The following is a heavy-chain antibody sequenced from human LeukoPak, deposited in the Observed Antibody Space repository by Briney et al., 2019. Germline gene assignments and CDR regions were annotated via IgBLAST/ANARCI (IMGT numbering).Heavy chain of an antibody. V-gene: IGHV4-39*01. CDR1: GGSISSSSYY. CDR3: ARQASDYFYSYMDV. J-gene: IGHJ6*03. CDR2: IYYSGTT. Sequence: SETLSLTFTVTGGSISSSSYYWAWIRQPPGKGLEWIGSIYYSGTTYYNPSLESRVTISEDTSKNQFSLMLRSVTAADTAVYFCARQASDYFYSYMDVWGKGTTVTVSS.